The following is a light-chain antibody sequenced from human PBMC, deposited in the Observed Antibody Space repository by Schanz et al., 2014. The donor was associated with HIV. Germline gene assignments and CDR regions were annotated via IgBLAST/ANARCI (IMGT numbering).Light chain of an antibody. V-gene: IGKV3-20*01. CDR1: QSVSTSY. CDR3: QHYSTSPIT. CDR2: GAS. J-gene: IGKJ5*01. Sequence: EIVLPQSPATLSLSPGERATLSCRASQSVSTSYLAWYQQKPGQAPRLLIYGASSRATGTPDRFSGSGSGTDFALTISRLEPEDFAVFYCQHYSTSPITFGQGTRLEIK.